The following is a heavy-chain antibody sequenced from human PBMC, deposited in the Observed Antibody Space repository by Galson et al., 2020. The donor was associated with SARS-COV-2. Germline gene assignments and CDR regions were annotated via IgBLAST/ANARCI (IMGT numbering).Heavy chain of an antibody. D-gene: IGHD3-10*01. V-gene: IGHV3-30-3*01. CDR1: GFTFSSYA. Sequence: GESLKISCAASGFTFSSYAMHWVRQAPGKGLEWVAVISYDGSNKYYADSVKGRFTISRDNSKNTLYLQMNSLRAEDTAVYYCARAGVGFGEYIPSYGMDVWGQGTTVTVSS. CDR3: ARAGVGFGEYIPSYGMDV. CDR2: ISYDGSNK. J-gene: IGHJ6*02.